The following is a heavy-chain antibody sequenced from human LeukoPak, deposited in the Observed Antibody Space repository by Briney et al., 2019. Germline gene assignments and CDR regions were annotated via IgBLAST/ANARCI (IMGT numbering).Heavy chain of an antibody. J-gene: IGHJ6*02. V-gene: IGHV4-39*01. CDR1: GGSMSIENYY. D-gene: IGHD5/OR15-5a*01. Sequence: SETLSLTCTVSGGSMSIENYYWGWLRQPPGKGLKWNGSIYYSGDTYYNPSLKNRVTVSVDTSKNQFSLKLSSVTAADTGVYYCARHLPSFYHYIMDVWGPGSTVTVS. CDR3: ARHLPSFYHYIMDV. CDR2: IYYSGDT.